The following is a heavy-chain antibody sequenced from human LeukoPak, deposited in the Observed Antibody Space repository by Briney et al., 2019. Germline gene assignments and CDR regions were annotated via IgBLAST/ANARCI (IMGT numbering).Heavy chain of an antibody. Sequence: SETLSLTCAVSGGSISSSHWWSWVRQPPGKGLEWIGETYHSGSTNYNPSLESRVTISVDKSKNQFSLKLTSVTAADTAVYYCARDHLVRSWYFDLWGRGTLVTVSS. J-gene: IGHJ2*01. CDR2: TYHSGST. CDR3: ARDHLVRSWYFDL. CDR1: GGSISSSHW. V-gene: IGHV4-4*02. D-gene: IGHD6-13*01.